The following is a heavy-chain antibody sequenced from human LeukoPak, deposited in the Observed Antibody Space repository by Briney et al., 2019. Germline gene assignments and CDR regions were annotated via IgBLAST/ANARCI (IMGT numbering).Heavy chain of an antibody. D-gene: IGHD3/OR15-3a*01. J-gene: IGHJ4*02. CDR1: NGSISSGRYY. Sequence: SETLSLTCTVSNGSISSGRYYWSWIRQPAGTGLEWIGRIFPSGSANYSPSLKSRVTISVDTSKNQFSQILNSVTAADTAVYYCARQAPLDGDFDFWGQGTLVTVSS. CDR3: ARQAPLDGDFDF. CDR2: IFPSGSA. V-gene: IGHV4-61*02.